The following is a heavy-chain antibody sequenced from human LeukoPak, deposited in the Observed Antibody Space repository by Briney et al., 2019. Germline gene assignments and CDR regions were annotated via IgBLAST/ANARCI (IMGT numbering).Heavy chain of an antibody. D-gene: IGHD4-11*01. V-gene: IGHV3-23*01. Sequence: GGSLRLSCAASGFTFSSYAMSWVRQAPGKGLEWVSAISGSGGSIYYADSVKGRFTISRDKSKNTLYLQMNSLRAEDTAVYYCAKGAVTPADYYYYYYMDVWGKGTTVTVSS. CDR1: GFTFSSYA. J-gene: IGHJ6*03. CDR2: ISGSGGSI. CDR3: AKGAVTPADYYYYYYMDV.